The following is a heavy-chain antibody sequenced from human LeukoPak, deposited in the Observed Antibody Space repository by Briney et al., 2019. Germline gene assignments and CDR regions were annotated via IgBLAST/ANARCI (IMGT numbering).Heavy chain of an antibody. CDR2: INPNSGGT. CDR3: ARRGPDSGYELESFDY. J-gene: IGHJ4*02. CDR1: GYTFTSYD. Sequence: GASVKVSCKASGYTFTSYDMHWVRQAPGQGLEWMGWINPNSGGTNYAQKLQGRVTMTRDTSISTAYMELSRLRSDDTAVYYCARRGPDSGYELESFDYWGQGTLVTVSS. D-gene: IGHD5-12*01. V-gene: IGHV1-2*02.